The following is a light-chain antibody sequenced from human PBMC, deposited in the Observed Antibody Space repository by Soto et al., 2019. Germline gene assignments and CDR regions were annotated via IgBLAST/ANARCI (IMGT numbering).Light chain of an antibody. Sequence: HITQSPSSLSDSVGDRVTITCRASQGISNYLAWYQQKPGKVPKLLIYAASTLQSGVPSRFSGSGSGTDFTLTISSLQHEDVATYYCQKYNSATQTFGQVTKVDIK. CDR1: QGISNY. V-gene: IGKV1-27*01. CDR2: AAS. J-gene: IGKJ1*01. CDR3: QKYNSATQT.